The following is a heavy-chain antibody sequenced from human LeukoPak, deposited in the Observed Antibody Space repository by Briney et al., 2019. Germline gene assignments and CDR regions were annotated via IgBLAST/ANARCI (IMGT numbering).Heavy chain of an antibody. V-gene: IGHV4-59*01. CDR2: IYYSGST. CDR3: ARANYFDY. CDR1: GGSISSYY. J-gene: IGHJ4*02. Sequence: SETLSLTCTVSGGSISSYYWSWFRQPPGKGPEWIGSIYYSGSTNYNPSLKSRVTMSVDTSKNQFSLKLSSVTAADTALYYCARANYFDYWGQGTLVTVSS.